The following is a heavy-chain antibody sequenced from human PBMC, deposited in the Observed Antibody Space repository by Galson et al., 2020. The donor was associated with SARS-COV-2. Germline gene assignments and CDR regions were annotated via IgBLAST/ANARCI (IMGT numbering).Heavy chain of an antibody. CDR1: GGSISSSSYS. Sequence: SETLSLTCTVSGGSISSSSYSWGWIRPPPGKGLAWLGSIYYSGRTYYNPSLKSLVPISVDTSKNQFSLKLSSVTAADTAVYYCGKGLSGSQWDYWGQGTLVTVSS. J-gene: IGHJ4*02. D-gene: IGHD3-10*01. V-gene: IGHV4-39*01. CDR2: IYYSGRT. CDR3: GKGLSGSQWDY.